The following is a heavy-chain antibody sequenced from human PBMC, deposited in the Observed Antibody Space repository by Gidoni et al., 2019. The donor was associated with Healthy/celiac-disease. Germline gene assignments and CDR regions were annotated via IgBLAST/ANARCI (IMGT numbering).Heavy chain of an antibody. CDR3: ASECYDSSGRDCDP. D-gene: IGHD3-22*01. CDR2: MNPNRGNT. V-gene: IGHV1-8*01. CDR1: GSTLPSYD. J-gene: IGHJ5*02. Sequence: QVQLVQSGAEVQKPGASVKVSCTASGSTLPSYDINWVRQATGQGLELMGWMNPNRGNTGYAQKFQGRVTMTRNTSISTVYMELSSLRSEDTAVYYCASECYDSSGRDCDPWGQGTLVTVSS.